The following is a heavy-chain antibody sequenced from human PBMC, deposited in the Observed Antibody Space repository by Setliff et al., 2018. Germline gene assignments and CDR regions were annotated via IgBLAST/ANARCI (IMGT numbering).Heavy chain of an antibody. Sequence: LRLSCAASGFTFGSHAMHWVRQAPGKGLEWVAVISYDGSNQYYADSVKGRFTVSRDNSRNTLFLQMNSLTAEDTAVYYCAKDTHYYSNTGYYCFDYWGQGALVTVSS. D-gene: IGHD3-9*01. V-gene: IGHV3-30*07. J-gene: IGHJ4*02. CDR3: AKDTHYYSNTGYYCFDY. CDR1: GFTFGSHA. CDR2: ISYDGSNQ.